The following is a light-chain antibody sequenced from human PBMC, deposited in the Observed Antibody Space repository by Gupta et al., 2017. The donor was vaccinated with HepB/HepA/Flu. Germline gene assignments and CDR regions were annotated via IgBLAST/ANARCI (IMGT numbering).Light chain of an antibody. CDR1: QGISTY. CDR3: RHLHRYPPIT. Sequence: DLQLTQSPSFLSASVGDRVTITCRASQGISTYLAWYQQEPGKAPKLLIYAASTLQSGVPSRFSGSGSGTEYTLTISSLQPEDYATDYCRHLHRYPPITFGQGTXLEIK. J-gene: IGKJ5*01. V-gene: IGKV1-9*01. CDR2: AAS.